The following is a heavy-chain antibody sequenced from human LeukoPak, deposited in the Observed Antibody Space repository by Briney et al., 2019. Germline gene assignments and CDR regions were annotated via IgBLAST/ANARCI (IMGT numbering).Heavy chain of an antibody. CDR3: XXXXXXGNKYYFDY. Sequence: SGPTLVKPTQTLTLTCTFSGFSLSTSGVGVGWIRQPPGKALEWLALIYWNDDKRYSPSLKSRLTITKDTSKNQVVLTTTNMDXXXXXXXXXXXXXXXGNKYYFDYWGQGTLVTVSX. CDR1: GFSLSTSGVG. V-gene: IGHV2-5*01. D-gene: IGHD4-23*01. J-gene: IGHJ4*02. CDR2: IYWNDDK.